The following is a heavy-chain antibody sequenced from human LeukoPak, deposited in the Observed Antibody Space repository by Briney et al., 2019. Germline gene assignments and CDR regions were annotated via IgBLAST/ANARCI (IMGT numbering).Heavy chain of an antibody. CDR2: IWYDGSNK. CDR3: AGDIVHCSGGSCYSLGWYFDL. J-gene: IGHJ2*01. D-gene: IGHD2-15*01. V-gene: IGHV3-33*01. CDR1: GFTFSSYG. Sequence: GGSLRLSCAASGFTFSSYGMHWVRQAPGKGLEWVAVIWYDGSNKYYADSVKGRFTISRDNSKNTLYLQMNSLRAEDTAVYYCAGDIVHCSGGSCYSLGWYFDLWGRGTLVTVSS.